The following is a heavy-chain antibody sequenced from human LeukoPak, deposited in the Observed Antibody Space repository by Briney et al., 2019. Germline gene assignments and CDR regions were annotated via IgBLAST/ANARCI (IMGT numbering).Heavy chain of an antibody. D-gene: IGHD3-22*01. CDR2: IKQDGSEK. Sequence: GGSLRLSCAASGFXFSSYWMSWVRQAPGKGLEWVANIKQDGSEKYYVDSVKGRFTISRDNAKNSLYLQMNSLRAEDTAVYYCARDYYYESSGSVYWGQGTQVTVSS. CDR1: GFXFSSYW. J-gene: IGHJ4*02. CDR3: ARDYYYESSGSVY. V-gene: IGHV3-7*05.